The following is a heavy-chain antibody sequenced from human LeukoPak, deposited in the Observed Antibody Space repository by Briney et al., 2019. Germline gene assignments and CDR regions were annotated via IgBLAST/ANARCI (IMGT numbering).Heavy chain of an antibody. CDR2: VYPSGYT. J-gene: IGHJ4*02. D-gene: IGHD2-21*02. Sequence: ETLSLTCTVSGGSISSSSYYWGWIRQPPTKELEWIGYVYPSGYTNDNPSLRSRVTISLDTSKNQFSLRLTSVTAADTAVYYCARAVSAHSDTMYYFDYWGQGTLVTVSS. CDR3: ARAVSAHSDTMYYFDY. CDR1: GGSISSSSYY. V-gene: IGHV4-61*05.